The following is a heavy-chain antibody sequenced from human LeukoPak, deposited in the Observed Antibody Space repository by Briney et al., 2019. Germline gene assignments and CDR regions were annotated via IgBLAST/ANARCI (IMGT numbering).Heavy chain of an antibody. Sequence: GGSLRLSRAASGFTFSSYSMNWVRQAPGKGLEWVSSISISRSYIYYADSVKGRFTISRDNAKNSLYLQMNSLRAEDTAVYYCAELGITMIGGVWGKGTTVTISS. CDR1: GFTFSSYS. V-gene: IGHV3-21*01. CDR2: ISISRSYI. J-gene: IGHJ6*04. D-gene: IGHD3-10*02. CDR3: AELGITMIGGV.